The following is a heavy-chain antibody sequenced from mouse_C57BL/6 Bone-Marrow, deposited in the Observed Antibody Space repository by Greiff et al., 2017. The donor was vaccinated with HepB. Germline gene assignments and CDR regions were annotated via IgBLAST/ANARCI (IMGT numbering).Heavy chain of an antibody. CDR2: IYPGSGST. Sequence: QVQLKESGAELVKPGASVKMSCKASGYTFTSYWITWVKQRPGQGLEWIGDIYPGSGSTNYNEKFKSKATLTVDTSSSTAYMQLSSLTSEDSAVYYCAREGGSSLYWYFDVWGTGTTVTVSS. D-gene: IGHD1-1*01. CDR3: AREGGSSLYWYFDV. CDR1: GYTFTSYW. J-gene: IGHJ1*03. V-gene: IGHV1-55*01.